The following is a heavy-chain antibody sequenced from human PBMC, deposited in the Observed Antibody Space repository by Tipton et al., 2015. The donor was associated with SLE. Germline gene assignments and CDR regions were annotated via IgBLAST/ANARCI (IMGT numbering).Heavy chain of an antibody. D-gene: IGHD2-2*01. Sequence: RSLRLSCAASGFTFDDYAMHWVRQAPGKGLEWVSGISWNSSSIGHAGSVKGRFTISRDNAKNSLYLQMNSLRAEDTALYYCAKDWCSSSSCGGVGAFEIWGQGTRVTVSS. CDR3: AKDWCSSSSCGGVGAFEI. CDR1: GFTFDDYA. CDR2: ISWNSSSI. V-gene: IGHV3-9*01. J-gene: IGHJ3*02.